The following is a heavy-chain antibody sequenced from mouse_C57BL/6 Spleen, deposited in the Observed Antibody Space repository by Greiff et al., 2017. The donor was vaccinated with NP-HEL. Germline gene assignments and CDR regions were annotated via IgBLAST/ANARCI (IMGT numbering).Heavy chain of an antibody. Sequence: EVQLQQSGPELVKPGASVKISCKASGYTFTDYYMNWVKQSHGKSLEWIGDINPNNGGTSYNQKFKGKATLTVDKSSSTAYMELRSLTSEDSAVYYCARKDYALAYWGQGTLVTVSA. V-gene: IGHV1-26*01. J-gene: IGHJ3*01. CDR1: GYTFTDYY. D-gene: IGHD2-4*01. CDR3: ARKDYALAY. CDR2: INPNNGGT.